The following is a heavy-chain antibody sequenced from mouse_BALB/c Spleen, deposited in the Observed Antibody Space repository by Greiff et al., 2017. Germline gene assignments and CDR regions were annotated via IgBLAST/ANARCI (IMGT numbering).Heavy chain of an antibody. Sequence: EVQVVESGGDLVKPGGSLKLSCAASGFTFSSYGMSWVRQTPDKRLEWVATISSGGSYTYYPDSVKGRFTISRDNAKNTLYLQMSSLKSEDTAMYYCARGLLRDFDYWGQGTTLTVSS. CDR1: GFTFSSYG. D-gene: IGHD1-1*01. J-gene: IGHJ2*01. V-gene: IGHV5-6*01. CDR3: ARGLLRDFDY. CDR2: ISSGGSYT.